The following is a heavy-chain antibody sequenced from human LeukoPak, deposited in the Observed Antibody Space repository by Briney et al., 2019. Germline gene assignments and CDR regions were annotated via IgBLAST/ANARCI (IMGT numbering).Heavy chain of an antibody. D-gene: IGHD1-26*01. CDR3: ARGRGSYYRYFDY. V-gene: IGHV4-4*07. Sequence: SETLSLTCSVSGGSISSYYWSWIRPPAGKGPEWIGRIYTSGSTNYNPSLKSRVTMSVDTSKNQFSLKLSSVTAPDTAVYYCARGRGSYYRYFDYWGQGTLVTVSS. CDR2: IYTSGST. CDR1: GGSISSYY. J-gene: IGHJ4*02.